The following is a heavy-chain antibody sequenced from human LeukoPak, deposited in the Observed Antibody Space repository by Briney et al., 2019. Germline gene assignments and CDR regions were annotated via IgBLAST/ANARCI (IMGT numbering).Heavy chain of an antibody. V-gene: IGHV4-39*07. CDR3: ARDRVVVVAATRAYYFDY. D-gene: IGHD2-15*01. CDR1: GGSISSRSYY. Sequence: SETLSLTCNVSGGSISSRSYYWGWIRQPPGKGLEWIGTIYYSGSTYYNPSLKSRVTISVDTSKNQFSLKLSSVTAADTAVYYCARDRVVVVAATRAYYFDYWGQGTLVTVSS. J-gene: IGHJ4*02. CDR2: IYYSGST.